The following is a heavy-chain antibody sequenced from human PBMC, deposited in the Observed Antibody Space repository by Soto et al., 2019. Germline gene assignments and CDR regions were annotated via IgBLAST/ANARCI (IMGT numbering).Heavy chain of an antibody. J-gene: IGHJ1*01. D-gene: IGHD3-10*01. Sequence: QVQLVQSGGEVKKPGASVKVSCKASGYAFSKYAISWVRQAPGQGLEGMGWISAYDGDTKYAQKLQGRDTITTDTSSSTDYMELKFLRSDDTAVYFCARPEATFGESLHWGQGSPVTVSS. V-gene: IGHV1-18*01. CDR2: ISAYDGDT. CDR1: GYAFSKYA. CDR3: ARPEATFGESLH.